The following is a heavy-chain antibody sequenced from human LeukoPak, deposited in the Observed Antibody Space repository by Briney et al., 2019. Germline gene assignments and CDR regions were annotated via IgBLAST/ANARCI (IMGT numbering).Heavy chain of an antibody. CDR1: GGSISSSSYY. CDR2: IFHRGAT. D-gene: IGHD3-22*01. J-gene: IGHJ4*02. V-gene: IGHV4-39*01. Sequence: ASETLSLTCIVSGGSISSSSYYWGWIRQPPGKGLEWIANIFHRGATYYNPSLKSRATITVDTSKNQFSRKLTSVTAANTAVYCCARLLDYYDSRGYFDSCGQGSLVTVSA. CDR3: ARLLDYYDSRGYFDS.